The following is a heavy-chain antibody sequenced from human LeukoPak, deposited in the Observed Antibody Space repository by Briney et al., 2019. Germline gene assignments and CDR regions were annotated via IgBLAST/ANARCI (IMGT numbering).Heavy chain of an antibody. CDR3: ARSLYGDYEDNFDY. J-gene: IGHJ4*02. V-gene: IGHV4-4*07. CDR2: IYTSGST. D-gene: IGHD4-17*01. Sequence: PSETLSLTCTVSGGSISSYYWSWIRPPAGKGLEWIGRIYTSGSTNYNPSLKSRVTISVDTSKNQFSLKLSTVTAADTAVYYCARSLYGDYEDNFDYWGQGTLVTVSS. CDR1: GGSISSYY.